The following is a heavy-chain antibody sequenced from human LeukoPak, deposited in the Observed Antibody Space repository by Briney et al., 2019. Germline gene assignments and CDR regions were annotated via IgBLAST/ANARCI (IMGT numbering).Heavy chain of an antibody. V-gene: IGHV3-48*03. CDR2: ISRSGSTI. J-gene: IGHJ6*04. D-gene: IGHD3-10*02. Sequence: PGGSLRLSCAASGFTFSSYEMNWVRQAPGKGLDWGSYISRSGSTIYYADSVKGRFTISRDNAKNSLYLQMNSLRAEDTAVYYCAELGITMIGGVWGKGTTVTISS. CDR3: AELGITMIGGV. CDR1: GFTFSSYE.